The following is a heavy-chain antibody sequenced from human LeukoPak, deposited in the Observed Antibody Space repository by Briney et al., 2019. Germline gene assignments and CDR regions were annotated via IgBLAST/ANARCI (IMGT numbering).Heavy chain of an antibody. Sequence: ASVKVSCKASGYTFTSYGISWVRQAPGQGLEWMGWISAYNGNTNYAQKLQGRVTMTTDTSTSTAYMELRSLRSDDTAVYYCARVASGPDSSGYQFDYWGQGTLVTVSS. D-gene: IGHD3-22*01. CDR1: GYTFTSYG. CDR3: ARVASGPDSSGYQFDY. J-gene: IGHJ4*02. CDR2: ISAYNGNT. V-gene: IGHV1-18*01.